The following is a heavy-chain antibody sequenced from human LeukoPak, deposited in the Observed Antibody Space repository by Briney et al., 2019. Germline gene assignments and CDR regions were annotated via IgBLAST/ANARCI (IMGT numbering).Heavy chain of an antibody. CDR1: GFTHSSCD. CDR3: AKLKTVTTRIY. CDR2: ISGSGGST. D-gene: IGHD4-17*01. J-gene: IGHJ4*02. Sequence: PGGSLRLSCTASGFTHSSCDMSWVRQAPGKGLEWVSGISGSGGSTYNADSVKGRFTVSRDSSKNTLYVQMNSLRAADTAVYYCAKLKTVTTRIYWGQGTLVTVSS. V-gene: IGHV3-23*01.